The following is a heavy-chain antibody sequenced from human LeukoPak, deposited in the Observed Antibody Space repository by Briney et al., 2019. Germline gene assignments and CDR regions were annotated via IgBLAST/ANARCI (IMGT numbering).Heavy chain of an antibody. CDR3: ARRRGDV. CDR1: GGSISSSSDY. CDR2: TYYSGST. V-gene: IGHV4-39*01. Sequence: SETLSLTCTVSGGSISSSSDYWAWIRQPPGKGLEWIGITYYSGSTYYNPSLKSRVTISVDTCKNQFSLKLSSVTAADTAVYYCARRRGDVWGKGTTVTVSS. J-gene: IGHJ6*04.